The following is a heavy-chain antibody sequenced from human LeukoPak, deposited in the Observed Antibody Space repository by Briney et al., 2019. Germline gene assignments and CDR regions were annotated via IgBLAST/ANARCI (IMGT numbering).Heavy chain of an antibody. CDR2: ISSSGSTI. CDR1: GFTFSDYY. Sequence: PGGSLRLSCAASGFTFSDYYMSWIRQAPGKGLEWVSYISSSGSTIYYADSVKGRFTISRDNAKNSLYLQMNSLRAEDTAVYYCARAKGSSWYPYYYMDVWGKGTRSPSP. J-gene: IGHJ6*03. CDR3: ARAKGSSWYPYYYMDV. V-gene: IGHV3-11*01. D-gene: IGHD6-13*01.